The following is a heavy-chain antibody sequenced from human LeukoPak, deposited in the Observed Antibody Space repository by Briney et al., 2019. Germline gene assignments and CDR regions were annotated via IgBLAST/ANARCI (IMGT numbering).Heavy chain of an antibody. D-gene: IGHD3-22*01. J-gene: IGHJ4*02. V-gene: IGHV1-24*01. Sequence: ASVKVSCKASGYTFTSYGISWVRQAPGQGLEWMGGFDPKDGETIYAQKFQGRVTMTEDTSTDTAYMELSSLRSEDTAVYYCATFPMYYYDSSGYRVDDYWGQGTLVTVSS. CDR2: FDPKDGET. CDR3: ATFPMYYYDSSGYRVDDY. CDR1: GYTFTSYG.